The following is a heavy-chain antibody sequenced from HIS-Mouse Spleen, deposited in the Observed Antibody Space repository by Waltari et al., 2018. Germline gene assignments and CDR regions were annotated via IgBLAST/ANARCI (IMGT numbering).Heavy chain of an antibody. V-gene: IGHV4-39*07. Sequence: QLQLQESGPGLVKPSETLSLTCTVSGGSISSRSYYWGWIRQPPGQGREWIGSIYYSGSTYYNPSLKSRVTISVDTSKNQFSLKLSSVTAADTAVYYCARVEGVLSYYDSSGYYYFDYWGQGTLVTVSS. J-gene: IGHJ4*02. CDR2: IYYSGST. CDR1: GGSISSRSYY. D-gene: IGHD3-22*01. CDR3: ARVEGVLSYYDSSGYYYFDY.